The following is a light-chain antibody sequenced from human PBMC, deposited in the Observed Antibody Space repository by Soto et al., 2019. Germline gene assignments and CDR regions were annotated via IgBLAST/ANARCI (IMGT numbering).Light chain of an antibody. V-gene: IGLV2-11*01. CDR1: SSDVGGYNY. CDR2: DVS. Sequence: QSALTQPRSVSGSPGQSVTISCTGTSSDVGGYNYVSWYQHHPGKAPKLMIYDVSERPSGVPDRFSGSKSGNTASLTISGLQAEDEADYYCCSYAGTYTQVFGGGTKLTVL. J-gene: IGLJ3*02. CDR3: CSYAGTYTQV.